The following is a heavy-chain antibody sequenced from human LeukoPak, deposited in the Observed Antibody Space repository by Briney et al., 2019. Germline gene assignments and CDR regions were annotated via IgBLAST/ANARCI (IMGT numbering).Heavy chain of an antibody. CDR2: ISGDGSTA. CDR1: GFTFSSQW. D-gene: IGHD2-8*02. J-gene: IGHJ6*02. CDR3: TRVLAGRSGLMDV. V-gene: IGHV3-74*01. Sequence: GGSLRLSCAASGFTFSSQWMHWVRQAPGKGLVWVSRISGDGSTATYADSVKGRFTISRDNAMNTLYLQMNSLRVEDTAVYYCTRVLAGRSGLMDVWGQGTTVTVSS.